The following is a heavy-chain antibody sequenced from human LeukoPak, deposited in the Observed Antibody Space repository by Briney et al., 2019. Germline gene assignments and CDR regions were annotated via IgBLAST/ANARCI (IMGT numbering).Heavy chain of an antibody. CDR1: GFTFSSYP. V-gene: IGHV3-30-3*01. CDR2: ISDDGNNP. CDR3: LGSNIAAV. Sequence: GGSLRLSCAASGFTFSSYPIHWVRQAPGKGLDWVAVISDDGNNPYYSDSVKGRFTISRDNAKNSLYLQMNSLRAEDTADYYCLGSNIAAVWGQGALVIVSS. D-gene: IGHD6-13*01. J-gene: IGHJ4*02.